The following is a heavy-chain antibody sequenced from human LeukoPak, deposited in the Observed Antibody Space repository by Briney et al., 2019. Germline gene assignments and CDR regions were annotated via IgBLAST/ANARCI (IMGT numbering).Heavy chain of an antibody. CDR2: IHPSGST. D-gene: IGHD4-11*01. J-gene: IGHJ4*02. Sequence: SETLSLTCAVSGGSFSAYYWSWIRQPPRKGLEWIGEIHPSGSTNYNPSLKSRVTISVDTSKNQFSLTLSSVTAADTAVYYCARGQDSSKSGYWGQGTLVTVSS. CDR1: GGSFSAYY. V-gene: IGHV4-34*01. CDR3: ARGQDSSKSGY.